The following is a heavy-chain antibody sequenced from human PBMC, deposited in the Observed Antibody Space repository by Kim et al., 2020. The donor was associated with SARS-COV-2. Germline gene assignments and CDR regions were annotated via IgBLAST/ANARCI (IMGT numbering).Heavy chain of an antibody. Sequence: GGSLRLSCAASGFTFSTYAMSWVRQAPGTGLESVSAISGSAGSPYSADSVKGRFTVSRDNSKSTLYLQMNSLRAEDTAVYSCAKGEYYYDSSGYELWGQG. CDR2: ISGSAGSP. CDR3: AKGEYYYDSSGYEL. V-gene: IGHV3-23*01. CDR1: GFTFSTYA. D-gene: IGHD3-22*01. J-gene: IGHJ1*01.